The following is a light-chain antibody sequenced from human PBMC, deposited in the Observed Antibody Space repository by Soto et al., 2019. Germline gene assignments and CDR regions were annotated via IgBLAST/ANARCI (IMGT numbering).Light chain of an antibody. J-gene: IGKJ4*01. CDR1: QTVSSS. CDR2: AAS. Sequence: EIVLTQSPATLSLSPGEIATLSCRASQTVSSSLAWYQQKAGQAPMLLIYAASNRATGIAARFSGSGSGADFTLTISSLEPEDFALYNCQQHNNWPHSVGGATKVEIK. V-gene: IGKV3-11*01. CDR3: QQHNNWPHS.